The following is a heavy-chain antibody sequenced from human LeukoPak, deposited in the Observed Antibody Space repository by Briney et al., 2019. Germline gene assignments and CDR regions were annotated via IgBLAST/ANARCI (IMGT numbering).Heavy chain of an antibody. CDR1: GFTFSTYA. Sequence: GGSLRLSCAASGFTFSTYAMSWVRQAPGKGLQWVSLISGSGDGAHYADSVKGRFTISRDNSKNTVYLQMTDLRAEVTAVYYCAKGYIQLWWFDYWGQGTLVTVSS. D-gene: IGHD2-21*01. CDR2: ISGSGDGA. J-gene: IGHJ4*02. CDR3: AKGYIQLWWFDY. V-gene: IGHV3-23*01.